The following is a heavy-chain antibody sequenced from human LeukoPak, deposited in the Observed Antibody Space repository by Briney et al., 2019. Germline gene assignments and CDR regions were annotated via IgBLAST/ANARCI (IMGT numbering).Heavy chain of an antibody. Sequence: PGGSLRLSCAASGFTFSSYSMNWVRQAPGKGLEWVSSISSSSSYIYYADSVKGRFTISRDNSKNTLYLQMNSLRAEDTAVYYCARGPAWELLRDFDYWGQGTLVTVSS. CDR3: ARGPAWELLRDFDY. D-gene: IGHD1-26*01. J-gene: IGHJ4*02. V-gene: IGHV3-21*01. CDR2: ISSSSSYI. CDR1: GFTFSSYS.